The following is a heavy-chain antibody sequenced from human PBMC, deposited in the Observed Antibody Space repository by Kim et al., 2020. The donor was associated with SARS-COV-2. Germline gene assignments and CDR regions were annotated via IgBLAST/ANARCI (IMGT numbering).Heavy chain of an antibody. CDR3: ARGSFRYSSGWYYFDY. J-gene: IGHJ4*02. CDR2: IGTAGDT. CDR1: GFTFSSYD. Sequence: GGSLRLSCAASGFTFSSYDMHWVRQATGKGLEWVSAIGTAGDTYYPGSVKGRFTISRENAKNSLYLQMNSLRAGDTAVYYCARGSFRYSSGWYYFDYWGQGTLVTVSS. V-gene: IGHV3-13*01. D-gene: IGHD6-19*01.